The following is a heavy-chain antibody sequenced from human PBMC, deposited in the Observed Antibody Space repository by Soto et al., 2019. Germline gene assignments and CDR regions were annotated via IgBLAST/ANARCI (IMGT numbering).Heavy chain of an antibody. V-gene: IGHV6-1*01. CDR3: ARGEQYSGRIFDY. D-gene: IGHD1-26*01. Sequence: PSQTLSLTCSMTGDSVSVNIAGWSWVRQSPSRGLEWLGRTYYRSKWYYEYAVSVRGRITINPDTSKNQYSLQLNSVTPEDTAVYFCARGEQYSGRIFDYWGQGTLVTVSS. CDR1: GDSVSVNIAG. J-gene: IGHJ4*01. CDR2: TYYRSKWYY.